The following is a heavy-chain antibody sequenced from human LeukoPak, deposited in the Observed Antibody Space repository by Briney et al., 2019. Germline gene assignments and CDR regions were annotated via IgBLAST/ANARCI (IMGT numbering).Heavy chain of an antibody. D-gene: IGHD3-3*01. V-gene: IGHV3-7*01. CDR3: ARGIYDFWSGYYQPYFDY. J-gene: IGHJ4*02. CDR1: GFTFSSYS. Sequence: PGGSLRLSCAASGFTFSSYSMNWVRQAPGKGLEWVANIKQDGSEKYYVDSVKGRFTISRDNAKNSLYLQMNSLRAEDTAVYYCARGIYDFWSGYYQPYFDYWGQGTLVTVSS. CDR2: IKQDGSEK.